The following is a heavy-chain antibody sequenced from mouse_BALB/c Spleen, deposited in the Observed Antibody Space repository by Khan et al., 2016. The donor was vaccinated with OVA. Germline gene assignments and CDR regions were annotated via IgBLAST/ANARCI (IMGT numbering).Heavy chain of an antibody. CDR1: GYSITSDYA. J-gene: IGHJ4*01. V-gene: IGHV3-2*02. CDR2: ISYSGST. CDR3: ARGGDGYYGAMDY. D-gene: IGHD2-3*01. Sequence: EVQLQESGPGLVKPSQSLSLTCTVTGYSITSDYAWNWIRQFPGNKLEWMGYISYSGSTSYNPSLKSRISITRDTSKNQFFLQLNSVTTEDTATYNYARGGDGYYGAMDYWGQGTSVTVSS.